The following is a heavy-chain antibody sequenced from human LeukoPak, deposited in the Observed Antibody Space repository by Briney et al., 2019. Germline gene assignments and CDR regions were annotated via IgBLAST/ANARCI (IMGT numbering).Heavy chain of an antibody. Sequence: SETLSLTCTVSGGSLSRYYWSWFRQPPGKGLEWIAYIYYSGSTNYTPSLKSRVTISIDTSKNQFSLKLSSVTAADTAVYYCARSGGRPDYGMDVWGQGTTVTVSS. CDR2: IYYSGST. D-gene: IGHD2-15*01. V-gene: IGHV4-59*01. CDR3: ARSGGRPDYGMDV. CDR1: GGSLSRYY. J-gene: IGHJ6*02.